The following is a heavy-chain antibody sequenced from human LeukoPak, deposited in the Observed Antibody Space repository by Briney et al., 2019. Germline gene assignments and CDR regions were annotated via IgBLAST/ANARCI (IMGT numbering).Heavy chain of an antibody. CDR1: GFTFSSYS. Sequence: GGSLRLSCAASGFTFSSYSMNWVRQAPGKGLEWASYISSSSSTIYYADSVKGRFTISRDNAKNSLYLQMNSLRAEDTAVYYCARDSEVTMVRVTNFDYWGQGTLVTVSS. CDR3: ARDSEVTMVRVTNFDY. CDR2: ISSSSSTI. D-gene: IGHD3-10*01. V-gene: IGHV3-48*04. J-gene: IGHJ4*02.